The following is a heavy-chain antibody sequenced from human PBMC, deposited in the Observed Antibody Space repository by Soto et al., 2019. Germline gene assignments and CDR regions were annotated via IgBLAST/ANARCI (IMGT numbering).Heavy chain of an antibody. CDR2: IYSSGST. D-gene: IGHD1-1*01. CDR1: GFTVSSNY. Sequence: EVQLVESGGGLVQPGGSLRLSCAASGFTVSSNYMSWVRQAPGKGLEWVSVIYSSGSTYYADSVKGRFTISRHNSKNTLYLQMNSLRAEDTAVYYCARADRYLYYYGMDVWGQGTTVTVSS. J-gene: IGHJ6*02. CDR3: ARADRYLYYYGMDV. V-gene: IGHV3-53*04.